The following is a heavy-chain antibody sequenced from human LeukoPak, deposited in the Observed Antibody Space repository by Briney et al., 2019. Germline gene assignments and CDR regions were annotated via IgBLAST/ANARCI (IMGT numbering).Heavy chain of an antibody. CDR2: IYTSGST. D-gene: IGHD5-24*01. Sequence: SETLSLTCTVSGGSFSSVSYYWSWIRQPAGKGLEWIGRIYTSGSTNYNPSLKSRVTISVDTSKNQFSLKLSSVTAADTAVYYCARHEGDGYNSPSDWGQGTLVTVSS. CDR3: ARHEGDGYNSPSD. V-gene: IGHV4-61*02. J-gene: IGHJ4*02. CDR1: GGSFSSVSYY.